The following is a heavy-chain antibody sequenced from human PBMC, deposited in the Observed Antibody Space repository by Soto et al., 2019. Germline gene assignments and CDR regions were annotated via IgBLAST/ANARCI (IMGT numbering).Heavy chain of an antibody. J-gene: IGHJ4*02. CDR3: ARATYDSSTYYLDY. D-gene: IGHD3-22*01. CDR2: IYYTGNT. CDR1: GASISGGDYY. Sequence: QVQLQESGPGLVKPSQTLSLTCTVSGASISGGDYYWTWIRQPPGKGLEWIGSIYYTGNTYSNPSLESRLSISVDPFNNQFALRLTAVSAADTAIYYCARATYDSSTYYLDYWGQGTLVTVSS. V-gene: IGHV4-30-4*01.